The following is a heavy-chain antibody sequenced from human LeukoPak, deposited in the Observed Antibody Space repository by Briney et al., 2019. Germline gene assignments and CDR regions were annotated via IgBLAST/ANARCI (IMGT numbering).Heavy chain of an antibody. D-gene: IGHD5-18*01. CDR1: GGSISSYY. CDR2: IYYSGST. Sequence: SETLPLTCTVSGGSISSYYWSWIRQPPGKGLEWIGYIYYSGSTNYNPSLKSRVTISVDTSKNQFSLKLSSVTAADTAVYYCARDSRYSFDYWGQGTLVTVSS. CDR3: ARDSRYSFDY. V-gene: IGHV4-59*01. J-gene: IGHJ4*02.